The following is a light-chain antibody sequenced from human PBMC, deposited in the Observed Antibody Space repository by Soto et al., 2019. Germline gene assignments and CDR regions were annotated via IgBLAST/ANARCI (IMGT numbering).Light chain of an antibody. CDR3: QHYNSYSEA. Sequence: DIQMTQSPSTLPASVGDRVTITCRASQSISNWLAWYQQKPGKAPKLLIYKASTLKSGVPSRLSGSGSGTEFTLTISSLQPDDFATYYCQHYNSYSEAFGQGTKVDIK. J-gene: IGKJ1*01. CDR1: QSISNW. CDR2: KAS. V-gene: IGKV1-5*03.